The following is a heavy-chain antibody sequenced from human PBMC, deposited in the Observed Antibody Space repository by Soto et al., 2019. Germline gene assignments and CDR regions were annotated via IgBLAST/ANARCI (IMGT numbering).Heavy chain of an antibody. CDR2: ISYDGSNK. CDR3: ARDYKGSSGWYSGYGMDV. V-gene: IGHV3-30-3*01. J-gene: IGHJ6*02. CDR1: GFTFSSYA. D-gene: IGHD6-19*01. Sequence: QVQLVESVGGVVQPGRSLRLSCAASGFTFSSYAMHWVRQAPGKGLARGAGISYDGSNKYYADSVKGRFTISRDNSKNTLYLQMNSLRAEDTAVYYCARDYKGSSGWYSGYGMDVWGQGTTVTVSS.